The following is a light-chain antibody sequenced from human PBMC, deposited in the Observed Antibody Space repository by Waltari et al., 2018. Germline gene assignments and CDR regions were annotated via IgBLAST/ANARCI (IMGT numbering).Light chain of an antibody. J-gene: IGKJ3*01. V-gene: IGKV4-1*01. Sequence: DIVMTQSPDSLAVSLGERVTIDCKSRQSVLYTSTNKNNLAWYQQRPGQPPKLLIYWASTRESGVPDRFSGSGSGTDFTLTISSLQAEDAAVYYCQQYFDSPLTFGPGTRVEI. CDR3: QQYFDSPLT. CDR1: QSVLYTSTNKNN. CDR2: WAS.